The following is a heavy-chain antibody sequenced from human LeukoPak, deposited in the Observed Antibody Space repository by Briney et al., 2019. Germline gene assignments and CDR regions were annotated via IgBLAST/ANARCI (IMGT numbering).Heavy chain of an antibody. Sequence: SQTLSLTCAISGDSVSSGTSAWNWIRQSPSRGLEWLGRTYYRSKWYYEYSVSVKSRITVYADTSRNQFSLQLTSMTPDDTAVYYCARDPGYCYGFDVWGQGTTVTVSS. J-gene: IGHJ6*02. CDR3: ARDPGYCYGFDV. V-gene: IGHV6-1*01. CDR1: GDSVSSGTSA. D-gene: IGHD2-15*01. CDR2: TYYRSKWYY.